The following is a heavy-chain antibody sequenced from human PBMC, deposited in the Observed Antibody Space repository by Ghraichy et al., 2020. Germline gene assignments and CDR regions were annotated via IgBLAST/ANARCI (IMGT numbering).Heavy chain of an antibody. V-gene: IGHV3-48*01. D-gene: IGHD3-10*01. CDR2: ITSGSTTI. CDR3: ATTFIWFGESRFDY. J-gene: IGHJ4*02. Sequence: GGSLRLSCAASGFTFSSYSMNWVRQAPGKGLEWVSYITSGSTTIYYADSVKGRFTISRDNAKNSLYLRMNSLRAQDTAVYYCATTFIWFGESRFDYWGQGTLVNVSS. CDR1: GFTFSSYS.